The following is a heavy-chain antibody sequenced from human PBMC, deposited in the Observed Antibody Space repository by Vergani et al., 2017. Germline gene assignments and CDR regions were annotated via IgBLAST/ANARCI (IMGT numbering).Heavy chain of an antibody. CDR3: ATGPVYGSVSYYNVDY. Sequence: QVQLVQSGAEVKQPGSSVKVSCKASGGTFSSYAISWVRQAPGQGLEWMGGIIPIFGTANYAQTFQGRVTITADESTSTAYMGLSSLRSEDTAVYYCATGPVYGSVSYYNVDYWSQGTLVTVSS. J-gene: IGHJ4*02. CDR1: GGTFSSYA. D-gene: IGHD3-10*01. V-gene: IGHV1-69*01. CDR2: IIPIFGTA.